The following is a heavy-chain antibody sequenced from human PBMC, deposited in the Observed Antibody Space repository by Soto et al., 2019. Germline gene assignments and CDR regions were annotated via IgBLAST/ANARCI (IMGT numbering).Heavy chain of an antibody. J-gene: IGHJ4*02. CDR1: GFTFSSYA. D-gene: IGHD3-22*01. CDR2: ISYDGSNK. V-gene: IGHV3-30-3*01. CDR3: ARDYYDSSGTSDY. Sequence: QVQLVESGGGVVQPGRSLRLSCAASGFTFSSYAMHWVRQAPGKGLEWVAVISYDGSNKYYADSVKGRFTISRDNSKNTRYLQMNSLRAEDTAVYYCARDYYDSSGTSDYWGQGTLVTVSS.